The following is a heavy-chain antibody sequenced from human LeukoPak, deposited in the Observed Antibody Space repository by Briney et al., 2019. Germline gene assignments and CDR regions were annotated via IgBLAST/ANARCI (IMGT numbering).Heavy chain of an antibody. J-gene: IGHJ3*01. V-gene: IGHV3-11*01. CDR2: VSNSGSSI. CDR3: ARDGAYSASNF. CDR1: GFTFSDEY. D-gene: IGHD6-13*01. Sequence: GSLSLSCAASGFTFSDEYMSWIRQAPGKGLEWISCVSNSGSSIYYADSVKGRFSISRDNVKNSLYLQMNSLRVEDTAVYYCARDGAYSASNFWGQGTMVAVSS.